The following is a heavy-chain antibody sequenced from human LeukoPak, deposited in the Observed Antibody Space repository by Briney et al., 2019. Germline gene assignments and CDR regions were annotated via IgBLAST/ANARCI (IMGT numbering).Heavy chain of an antibody. D-gene: IGHD1-14*01. Sequence: GGSLRLSCAASGFTFSSYWMNWVRQAPGKGLEWVSSINGSGDRTYYADSVKGRFTISRDNSKNTLYLQMNSLRAEDTAVYYCAKPARTDYADYWGQGTLVTVSS. J-gene: IGHJ4*02. CDR1: GFTFSSYW. CDR3: AKPARTDYADY. V-gene: IGHV3-23*01. CDR2: INGSGDRT.